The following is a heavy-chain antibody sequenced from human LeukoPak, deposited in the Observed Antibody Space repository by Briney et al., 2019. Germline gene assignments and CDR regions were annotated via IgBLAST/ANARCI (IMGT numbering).Heavy chain of an antibody. CDR3: AREWNSGYDDAFDI. Sequence: GGSLSLSFAASGFTFSNYAMHWVRQAPGKGLEWVAVISYDGSKKYYADSVKGRLTISRDESKSTLFLQMNSLRPEDTAVYYCAREWNSGYDDAFDIWGQGTMVTVSS. J-gene: IGHJ3*02. CDR2: ISYDGSKK. V-gene: IGHV3-30-3*01. D-gene: IGHD5-12*01. CDR1: GFTFSNYA.